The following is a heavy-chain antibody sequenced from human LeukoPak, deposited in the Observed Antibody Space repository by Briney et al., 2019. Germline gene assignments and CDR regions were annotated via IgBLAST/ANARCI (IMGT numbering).Heavy chain of an antibody. V-gene: IGHV1-2*02. D-gene: IGHD1-26*01. CDR2: INPNSGGT. CDR1: GYTFTGYY. CDR3: ARVVKGAMYYYYYMDV. J-gene: IGHJ6*03. Sequence: GASVKVSCKASGYTFTGYYMHWVRQAPGQGLEWMGWINPNSGGTNYAQKFQGRVTMTRDTSISTAYMELSRLRSDDTAVYYCARVVKGAMYYYYYMDVWGEGTTVTVSS.